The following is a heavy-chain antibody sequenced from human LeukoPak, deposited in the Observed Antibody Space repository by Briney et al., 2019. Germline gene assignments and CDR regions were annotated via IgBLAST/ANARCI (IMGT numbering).Heavy chain of an antibody. Sequence: SETLSLTCAVYGGSFSGYYWSWIRQPPGKGLEWIGEINHRGSTNYNPSLKSRVTISVDTSKNQFSLKLSSVTAADTAVYYCARGPLTIFGVVIGRYNWFDPWGQGTLVTVSS. CDR2: INHRGST. CDR1: GGSFSGYY. CDR3: ARGPLTIFGVVIGRYNWFDP. J-gene: IGHJ5*02. V-gene: IGHV4-34*01. D-gene: IGHD3-3*01.